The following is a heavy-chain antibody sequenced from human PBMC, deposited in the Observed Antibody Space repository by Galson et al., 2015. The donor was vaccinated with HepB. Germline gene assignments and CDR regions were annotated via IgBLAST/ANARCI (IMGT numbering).Heavy chain of an antibody. Sequence: SLRLSCAASGFTFSSYGMHWVRQAPGKGLEWVAVISYDGSNKYYADSVKGRFTISRDNSKNTLYLQMNSLRAGDTAVYYCAKGEAAAGPLGWFDPWGQGTLVTVSS. CDR1: GFTFSSYG. V-gene: IGHV3-30*18. CDR3: AKGEAAAGPLGWFDP. D-gene: IGHD6-13*01. CDR2: ISYDGSNK. J-gene: IGHJ5*02.